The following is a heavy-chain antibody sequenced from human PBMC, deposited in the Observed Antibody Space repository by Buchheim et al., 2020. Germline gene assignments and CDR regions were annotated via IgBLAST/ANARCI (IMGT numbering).Heavy chain of an antibody. J-gene: IGHJ3*01. V-gene: IGHV4-31*03. CDR3: AQGNAPMGAFDL. Sequence: QVQLQESGPGLVKPSRTLSLTCTVSGASISSGGYYWSWIRQLPGKGLEWIGYIYYSGSTYFNPSLKSRVTLSVDTYKNQSSLKLSAVTAADTAVYYCAQGNAPMGAFDLWGQGT. D-gene: IGHD3-10*01. CDR1: GASISSGGYY. CDR2: IYYSGST.